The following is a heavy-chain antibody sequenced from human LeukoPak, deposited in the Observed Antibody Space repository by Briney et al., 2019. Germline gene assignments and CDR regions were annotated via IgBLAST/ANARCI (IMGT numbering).Heavy chain of an antibody. CDR1: GYTFTSYY. J-gene: IGHJ6*03. D-gene: IGHD1-26*01. V-gene: IGHV1-69*13. CDR3: ASVGSGSYNGDYYYYMDV. CDR2: IIPIFGTA. Sequence: SVKVSCKASGYTFTSYYMHWVRQAPGQGLEWMGGIIPIFGTANYAQKFQGRVTITADESTSTAYMELSSLRSEDTAVYYCASVGSGSYNGDYYYYMDVWGKGTTVTVSS.